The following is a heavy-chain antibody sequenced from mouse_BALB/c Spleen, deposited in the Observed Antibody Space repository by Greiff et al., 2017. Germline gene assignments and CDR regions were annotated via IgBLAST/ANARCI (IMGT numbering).Heavy chain of an antibody. Sequence: VQLQQSGAELVKPGASVKLSCTASGFNIKDTYMHWVKQRPEQGLEWIGRIDPANGNTKYDPKFQGKATITADTSSNTAYLQLSSLTSEDSAVYFCARRGNYDGFAYWGQGTLVTVSA. CDR1: GFNIKDTY. D-gene: IGHD2-1*01. J-gene: IGHJ3*01. CDR3: ARRGNYDGFAY. CDR2: IDPANGNT. V-gene: IGHV14-3*02.